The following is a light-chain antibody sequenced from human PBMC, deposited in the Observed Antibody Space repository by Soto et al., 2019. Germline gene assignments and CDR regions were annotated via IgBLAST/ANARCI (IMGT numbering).Light chain of an antibody. CDR1: SSDVGGYNY. J-gene: IGLJ1*01. CDR3: SSFAGSNNFGV. CDR2: EVS. V-gene: IGLV2-8*01. Sequence: QSVLTQPPSASGSPGQSVTISCTGTSSDVGGYNYVSWYQQHPGKAPKLIIFEVSRRPSGVPDRFSGSKSGNTASLTVSGLQAEEEADYYCSSFAGSNNFGVFGTGTKVTVL.